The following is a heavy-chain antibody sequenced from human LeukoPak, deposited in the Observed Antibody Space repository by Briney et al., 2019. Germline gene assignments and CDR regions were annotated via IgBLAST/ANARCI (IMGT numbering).Heavy chain of an antibody. Sequence: GGSLRLSCIASGFTLSAYTMNWVRQAPGKGLEWVSTLARGGDNDIHYADSVKGRFTISRDNSKNSLYLQMNSLRADDTAVYYCVRDAFGAHFDYWGQGTLVTVSS. D-gene: IGHD3-16*01. CDR2: LARGGDNDI. CDR3: VRDAFGAHFDY. V-gene: IGHV3-21*06. CDR1: GFTLSAYT. J-gene: IGHJ4*02.